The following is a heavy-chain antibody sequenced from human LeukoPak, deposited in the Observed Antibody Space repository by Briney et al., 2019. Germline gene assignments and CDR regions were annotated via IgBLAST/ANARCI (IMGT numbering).Heavy chain of an antibody. Sequence: PGGSLRLSCAASGFTFSSYTMNWVRQAPGQGLEWVSSISSTSSYIDYADSVKGRFTISRDNAKNSLYLQMNSLRAEVTAVYYCATGGTYFDCWGQGTLVTVSS. CDR2: ISSTSSYI. J-gene: IGHJ4*02. V-gene: IGHV3-21*01. D-gene: IGHD1-26*01. CDR3: ATGGTYFDC. CDR1: GFTFSSYT.